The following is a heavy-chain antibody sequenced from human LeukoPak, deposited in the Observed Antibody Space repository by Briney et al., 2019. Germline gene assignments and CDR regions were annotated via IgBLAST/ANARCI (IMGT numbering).Heavy chain of an antibody. Sequence: SETLSFTCAVYGGSFSGYYWSWIRQPPGKGLEWIGEINHSGSTNYNPSLKSRVTISVDTSKNQFSLKLSSVTAADTAVYYCARGRTPAAAITNWGQGTLVTVSS. V-gene: IGHV4-34*01. CDR2: INHSGST. J-gene: IGHJ4*02. CDR3: ARGRTPAAAITN. D-gene: IGHD2-2*01. CDR1: GGSFSGYY.